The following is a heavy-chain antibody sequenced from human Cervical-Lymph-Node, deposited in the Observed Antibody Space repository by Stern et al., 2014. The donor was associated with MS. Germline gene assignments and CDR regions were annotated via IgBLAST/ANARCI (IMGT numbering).Heavy chain of an antibody. CDR1: GGTFSDYA. V-gene: IGHV1-69*01. Sequence: VQLVESGAEVTKPGSSVKVSCKASGGTFSDYAISWVRQAPEQGLEWMGGIIPIFGSTDYAQNFQGRVTITADESTTTAYMDLSSLRSEDTAVYYCARGAYCGGDCYWGWFDSWGQGTLVTVSS. CDR2: IIPIFGST. J-gene: IGHJ5*01. D-gene: IGHD2-21*02. CDR3: ARGAYCGGDCYWGWFDS.